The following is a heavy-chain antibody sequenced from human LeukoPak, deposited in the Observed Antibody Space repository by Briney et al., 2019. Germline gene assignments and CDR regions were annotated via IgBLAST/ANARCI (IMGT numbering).Heavy chain of an antibody. CDR2: IKGGGGDP. CDR1: GFTFSIYA. V-gene: IGHV3-23*01. CDR3: ARGGHDFNPFYC. D-gene: IGHD2-21*02. J-gene: IGHJ4*02. Sequence: GGSLRLPCAASGFTFSIYAMGWVRQPPGKGLEWVSSIKGGGGDPFYADSVRGRFTISRDNSKNTLYLQLNSLRAEDTAVYFCARGGHDFNPFYCWGQGALVTVSS.